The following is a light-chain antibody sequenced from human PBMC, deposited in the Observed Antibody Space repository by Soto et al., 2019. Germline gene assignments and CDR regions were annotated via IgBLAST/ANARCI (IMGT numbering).Light chain of an antibody. Sequence: DIQMTQSPSTLSASIGDRVTITCRASQSITTFLAWYQQKPGKAPQILIYDASSLESGVPSRFSGSGSGTEFTLTISSLQPDDFATYYCQQYNSYSSWTFGQGTKVDI. CDR2: DAS. CDR3: QQYNSYSSWT. V-gene: IGKV1-5*01. CDR1: QSITTF. J-gene: IGKJ1*01.